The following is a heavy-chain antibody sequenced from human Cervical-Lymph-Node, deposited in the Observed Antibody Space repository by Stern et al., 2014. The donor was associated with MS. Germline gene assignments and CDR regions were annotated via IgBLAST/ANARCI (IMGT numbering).Heavy chain of an antibody. J-gene: IGHJ4*02. CDR2: IYHSGST. D-gene: IGHD6-19*01. CDR3: AREGSSGWYYFDF. CDR1: GGSISSSNW. V-gene: IGHV4-4*02. Sequence: VQLEESGPGLVKPSGTLSLTCAVSGGSISSSNWWSWVRQPPGKGLEWIGEIYHSGSTTYNPSLKSRVTISVDRSRNQFSLKLSSVTAADTAVYFCAREGSSGWYYFDFWGQGTLVTVSS.